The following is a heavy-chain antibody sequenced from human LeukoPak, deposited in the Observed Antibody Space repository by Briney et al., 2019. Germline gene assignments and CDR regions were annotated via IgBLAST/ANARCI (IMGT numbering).Heavy chain of an antibody. D-gene: IGHD6-19*01. Sequence: GGSLRLSCAASGFTFSTYDMLWVSQATGKGLEWVSAINTAGDTYYSGSVRGRFTISRENAENSLYLQMNSLRAGDTAVFYCVRAPPGSGWLVDYSGQGTLVTVSS. J-gene: IGHJ4*02. CDR3: VRAPPGSGWLVDY. V-gene: IGHV3-13*04. CDR1: GFTFSTYD. CDR2: INTAGDT.